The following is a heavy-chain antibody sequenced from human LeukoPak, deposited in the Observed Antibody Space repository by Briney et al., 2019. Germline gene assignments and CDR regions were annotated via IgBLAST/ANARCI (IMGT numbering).Heavy chain of an antibody. J-gene: IGHJ4*02. CDR3: AKSAIVVVTAPDL. CDR2: ISGSGGST. V-gene: IGHV3-23*01. D-gene: IGHD2-21*02. CDR1: GFTVSGYA. Sequence: GGSLRLSCAASGFTVSGYAMSWVRQAPGKGLEWVSAISGSGGSTYYADSVKGRFTISRDNSKNTLYLQMNSLRAEDTAVYYCAKSAIVVVTAPDLWGQGTLVTVSS.